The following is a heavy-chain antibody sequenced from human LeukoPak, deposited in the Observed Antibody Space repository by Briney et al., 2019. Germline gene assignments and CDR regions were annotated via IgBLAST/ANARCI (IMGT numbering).Heavy chain of an antibody. V-gene: IGHV1-2*02. D-gene: IGHD2-2*01. J-gene: IGHJ1*01. CDR2: INPNSGGT. CDR1: GYTFTDYY. CDR3: AKGGPVVVPPAQPPLQH. Sequence: ASVKVSCKTSGYTFTDYYIHWVRQAPGQGLEWMGLINPNSGGTSYAQMFQGRVTVARDTSISTAYMDLSRLRSDDTAMYYCAKGGPVVVPPAQPPLQHWGQGTLVTVSS.